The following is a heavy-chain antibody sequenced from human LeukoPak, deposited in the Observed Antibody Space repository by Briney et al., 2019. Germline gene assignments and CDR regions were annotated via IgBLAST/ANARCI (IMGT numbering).Heavy chain of an antibody. Sequence: PGGSLRLSCVASGFTFSSHWMHWVRHVPGKGLVWVSRIDHEGGTTDYADSVEGRFTISRDNAKNSLYLQMNSLRAEDTAVYYCAKTLLEGFLEWFVFLVWGQGTLVTVSS. CDR2: IDHEGGTT. CDR3: AKTLLEGFLEWFVFLV. V-gene: IGHV3-74*01. CDR1: GFTFSSHW. D-gene: IGHD3-3*01. J-gene: IGHJ4*02.